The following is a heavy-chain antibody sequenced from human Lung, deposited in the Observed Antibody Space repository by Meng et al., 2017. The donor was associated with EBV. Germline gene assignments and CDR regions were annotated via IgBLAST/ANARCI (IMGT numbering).Heavy chain of an antibody. J-gene: IGHJ4*02. CDR1: GYTLTSYA. Sequence: QVQLVQSGAEVKKPGASGKGSCKASGYTLTSYAMHWVRQAPGQRLEWMGWINAGNGNTKYSQRFQGRVTITRDTSASTAYMELSSLRSEDTTVYYFARARFDSSGYYPQPFDYWGQGTLVTVSS. V-gene: IGHV1-3*01. CDR2: INAGNGNT. CDR3: ARARFDSSGYYPQPFDY. D-gene: IGHD3-22*01.